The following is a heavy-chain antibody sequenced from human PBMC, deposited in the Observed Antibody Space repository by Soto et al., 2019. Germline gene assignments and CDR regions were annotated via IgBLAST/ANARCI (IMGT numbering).Heavy chain of an antibody. CDR1: GFTFSSYS. Sequence: GGSLRLSCAASGFTFSSYSMSWVRQAPGKGLEWVSHITAIGGTTYYADSVKGRFTISRDSSRNTLYLQMNNLRAEDTALYYCAKSIKLNWNYDAFHIWGQGTMVTVSS. D-gene: IGHD1-7*01. CDR3: AKSIKLNWNYDAFHI. J-gene: IGHJ3*02. CDR2: ITAIGGTT. V-gene: IGHV3-23*01.